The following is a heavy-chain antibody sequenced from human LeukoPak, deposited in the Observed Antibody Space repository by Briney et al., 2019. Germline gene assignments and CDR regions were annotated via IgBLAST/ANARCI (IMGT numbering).Heavy chain of an antibody. CDR1: GFTFNNYW. Sequence: PGGSLRLSCAASGFTFNNYWMNWVRQAPGKGLEWVANIKQDGSEKYYVDSVKGRFTISRDNAKNSLYLQMNSLRAEDTAVYYCARDPYYYDSTGPNFDYWGQGTLVTVSS. CDR3: ARDPYYYDSTGPNFDY. CDR2: IKQDGSEK. D-gene: IGHD3-22*01. V-gene: IGHV3-7*01. J-gene: IGHJ4*02.